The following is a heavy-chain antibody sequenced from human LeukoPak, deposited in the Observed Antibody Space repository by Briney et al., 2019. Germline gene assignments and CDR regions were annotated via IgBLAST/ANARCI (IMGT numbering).Heavy chain of an antibody. CDR2: IYYSGST. J-gene: IGHJ6*02. CDR3: ARSSGGRYESYHYGMDV. D-gene: IGHD2-15*01. CDR1: GGSISSGDYY. Sequence: SETLSLTCTVSGGSISSGDYYWSWIRQPPGKGLEWIGYIYYSGSTYYNPSLKSRVTISVDTSKNQFSLKLSSVTAADTAVYYCARSSGGRYESYHYGMDVWGQGTTVAVSS. V-gene: IGHV4-30-4*01.